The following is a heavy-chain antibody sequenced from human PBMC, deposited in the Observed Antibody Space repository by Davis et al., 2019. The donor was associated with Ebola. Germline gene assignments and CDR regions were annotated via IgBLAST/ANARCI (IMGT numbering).Heavy chain of an antibody. CDR1: GYTFTTYD. V-gene: IGHV1-8*01. D-gene: IGHD3-22*01. J-gene: IGHJ3*02. Sequence: ASVKVSCKASGYTFTTYDINWVRQATGQGLEWMGWMNPNSGNTGYAQKFQGRVTMTRNPSISTAYMELRSLRSEDTAVYFCARDLYHYDTTVHDASYIWGQGTLVTVSS. CDR3: ARDLYHYDTTVHDASYI. CDR2: MNPNSGNT.